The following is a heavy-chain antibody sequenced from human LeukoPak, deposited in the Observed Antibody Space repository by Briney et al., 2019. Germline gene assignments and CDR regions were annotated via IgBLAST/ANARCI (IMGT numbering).Heavy chain of an antibody. J-gene: IGHJ3*02. CDR3: ASDEGYGDSKSAFDI. D-gene: IGHD4-17*01. CDR1: GFTFSSYE. V-gene: IGHV3-48*03. Sequence: PRGSLRLSCAASGFTFSSYEMNWVRQAPGKGLEWVSYISSSGSTIYYADSVKGRFTISRDNAKNSLYLQMNSLGAEDTAVYYCASDEGYGDSKSAFDIWGQGTMVTVSS. CDR2: ISSSGSTI.